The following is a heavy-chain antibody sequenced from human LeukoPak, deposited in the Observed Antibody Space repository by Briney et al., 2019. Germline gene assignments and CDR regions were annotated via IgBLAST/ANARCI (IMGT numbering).Heavy chain of an antibody. Sequence: PSETLSLTCAVYGGSFSGYYWSWIRQPPGKGLEWIGEINHSGSTNYNPSLKSRVTISVDTSKNQFSLKLSSVTAADTAVYYCARHADSSSWYQSNYYYYMDVWGKGTTVTVSS. J-gene: IGHJ6*03. D-gene: IGHD6-13*01. CDR1: GGSFSGYY. CDR2: INHSGST. CDR3: ARHADSSSWYQSNYYYYMDV. V-gene: IGHV4-34*01.